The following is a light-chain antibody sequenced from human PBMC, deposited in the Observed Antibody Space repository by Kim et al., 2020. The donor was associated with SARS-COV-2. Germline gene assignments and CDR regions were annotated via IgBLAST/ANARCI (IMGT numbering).Light chain of an antibody. CDR2: LNSGCSH. CDR3: QTWGTGLRV. Sequence: ASVKLACTLSNGHSSYAIAWHQQQPEKGHRYLIKLNSGCSHSKGDGSPDRFSGSSSGVERYLAISSLKSVDAADYFCQTWGTGLRVFGGGTQLTV. CDR1: NGHSSYA. V-gene: IGLV4-69*01. J-gene: IGLJ3*02.